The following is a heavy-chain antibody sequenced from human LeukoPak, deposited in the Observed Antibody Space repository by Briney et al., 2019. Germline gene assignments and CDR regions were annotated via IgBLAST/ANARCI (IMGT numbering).Heavy chain of an antibody. J-gene: IGHJ4*02. CDR2: IIPIFGTA. CDR1: GSTFSSYA. V-gene: IGHV1-69*05. CDR3: ARALSGYDGLFDY. Sequence: GASVKVSCKASGSTFSSYAISWVRQAPGQGLEWMGGIIPIFGTANYAQKFQGRVTITTDESTSTAYMELSSLRSEDTAVYYCARALSGYDGLFDYWGQGTLVTVSS. D-gene: IGHD5-12*01.